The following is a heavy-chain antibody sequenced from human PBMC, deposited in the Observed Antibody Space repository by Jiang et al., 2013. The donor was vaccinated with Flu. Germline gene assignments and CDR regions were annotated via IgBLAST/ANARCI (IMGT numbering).Heavy chain of an antibody. D-gene: IGHD2-2*02. J-gene: IGHJ4*02. CDR1: GGSISSSNW. V-gene: IGHV4-4*02. Sequence: CAVSGGSISSSNWWSWVRQPPGKGLEWIGEIYHSGSTNYNPSLKSRVTISVDKSKNQFSLKLSSVTAADTAVYYCARPSKYCSSTSCYTEFDYWGQGTLVTVSS. CDR2: IYHSGST. CDR3: ARPSKYCSSTSCYTEFDY.